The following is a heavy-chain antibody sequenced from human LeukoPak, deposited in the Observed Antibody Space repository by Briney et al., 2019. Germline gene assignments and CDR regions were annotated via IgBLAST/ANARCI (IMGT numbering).Heavy chain of an antibody. Sequence: SETLSLTCTVSGGSISSYYWSWIRQPAGKGLEWLGRINASGSTNYNSSLKSRVTMSVDTSQNQFSLKLSSVTAADTAVYYCARETTAHGYFDYWGQGTLVTVSS. J-gene: IGHJ4*02. CDR1: GGSISSYY. D-gene: IGHD4-17*01. V-gene: IGHV4-4*07. CDR2: INASGST. CDR3: ARETTAHGYFDY.